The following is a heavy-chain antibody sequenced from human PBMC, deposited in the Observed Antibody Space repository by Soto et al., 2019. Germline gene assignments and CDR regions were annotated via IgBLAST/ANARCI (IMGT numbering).Heavy chain of an antibody. D-gene: IGHD5-18*01. J-gene: IGHJ6*02. Sequence: SDTLSLTCTVSGGSISSYYWSWIRQPPGKGLEWIGYIYYSGSTNYNPSLKSRVTISVDTSKNQFSLKLSSVTAADTAVYYCARDVDTHGIDVWRELXTVTV. V-gene: IGHV4-59*01. CDR1: GGSISSYY. CDR3: ARDVDTHGIDV. CDR2: IYYSGST.